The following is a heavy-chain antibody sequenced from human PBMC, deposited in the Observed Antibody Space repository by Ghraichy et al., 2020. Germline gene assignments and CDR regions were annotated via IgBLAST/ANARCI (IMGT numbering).Heavy chain of an antibody. CDR1: GFTFSDYY. J-gene: IGHJ3*02. V-gene: IGHV3-11*06. CDR3: ARAFGGNSLGGGDI. D-gene: IGHD4-23*01. CDR2: ISSSSSYT. Sequence: GESLNISCAASGFTFSDYYMSWIRQAPGKGLEWVSYISSSSSYTNYADSVKGRFTISRDNAKNSLYLQMNSLRAEDTAVYYCARAFGGNSLGGGDIWGQGTMVTVSS.